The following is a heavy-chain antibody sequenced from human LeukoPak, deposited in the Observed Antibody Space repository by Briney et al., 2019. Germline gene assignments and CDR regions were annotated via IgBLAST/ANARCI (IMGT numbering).Heavy chain of an antibody. J-gene: IGHJ5*02. CDR3: ARDRSGDDDFWSGYYTNYFDP. CDR1: RFTVSSNY. Sequence: GGSLRLSCAASRFTVSSNYMTWVRQAAGKGLEWVSVIYSGGSTYYADSVKGRFTISRDNSKNTLYLQMNSLRAEDTAVYYCARDRSGDDDFWSGYYTNYFDPWGQGTLVTVSS. D-gene: IGHD3-3*01. CDR2: IYSGGST. V-gene: IGHV3-66*01.